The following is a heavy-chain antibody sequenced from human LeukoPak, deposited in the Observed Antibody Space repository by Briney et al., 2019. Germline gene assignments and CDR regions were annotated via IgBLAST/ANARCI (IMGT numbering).Heavy chain of an antibody. D-gene: IGHD5-12*01. J-gene: IGHJ5*02. CDR1: GYTFTSYA. CDR2: INAGNGNT. V-gene: IGHV1-3*01. CDR3: ARAPWCRYDRDLFEP. Sequence: ASVKVSCKASGYTFTSYAMHWVRQAPGQRLEWMGWINAGNGNTKYSQKFQGRVTITRDTSASTAYMELSSLRSEDTAVYYCARAPWCRYDRDLFEPWGQGTLVTVTS.